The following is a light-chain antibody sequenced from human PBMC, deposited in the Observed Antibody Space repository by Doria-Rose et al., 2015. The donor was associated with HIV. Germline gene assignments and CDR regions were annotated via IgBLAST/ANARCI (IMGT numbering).Light chain of an antibody. J-gene: IGKJ4*01. V-gene: IGKV3-20*01. Sequence: PGDRATLSCRARQSLSNNCLAWYLQKPGRAPRLLIYGASNRAIGIPDRFSGSGSGTDFTPTISRLEPEDFAVYYCQQYDSSPLTFGGGTKVEIK. CDR3: QQYDSSPLT. CDR1: QSLSNNC. CDR2: GAS.